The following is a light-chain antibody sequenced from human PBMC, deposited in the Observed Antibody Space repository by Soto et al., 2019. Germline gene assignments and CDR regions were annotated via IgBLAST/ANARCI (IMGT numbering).Light chain of an antibody. CDR1: ESVGSN. Sequence: EIVMTQSPVTLSVSPGERATLSCRASESVGSNLAWYQQKPGQTTRLLIYDASMRETGVPTRFSGSGSGTEFTLTISNLQSEDFAIYFCQQFNKWPWTSGQGTKVDI. V-gene: IGKV3-15*01. CDR3: QQFNKWPWT. CDR2: DAS. J-gene: IGKJ1*01.